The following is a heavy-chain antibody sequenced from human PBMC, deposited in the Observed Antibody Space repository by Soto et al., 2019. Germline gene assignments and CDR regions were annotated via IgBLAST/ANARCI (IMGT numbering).Heavy chain of an antibody. CDR2: TRNKANSYTT. V-gene: IGHV3-72*01. J-gene: IGHJ6*02. CDR1: GFTFSDHY. D-gene: IGHD2-2*01. CDR3: ARVNIVVVPAAKKVSYYYGMDV. Sequence: EVQLVESGGGLVQPGGSLRLSCAASGFTFSDHYMDWVRQAPGKGLEWVGRTRNKANSYTTEYAASVKGRFTISRDDSKNSRYLQMNSLKTEDTAVYYCARVNIVVVPAAKKVSYYYGMDVWGQGTTVTVSS.